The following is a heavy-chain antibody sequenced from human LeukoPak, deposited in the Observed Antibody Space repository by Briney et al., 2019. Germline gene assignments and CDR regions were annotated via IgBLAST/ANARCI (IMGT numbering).Heavy chain of an antibody. CDR2: ISSSGSTI. D-gene: IGHD2-2*01. CDR1: GFIFSDYY. Sequence: GGSLRLSCAASGFIFSDYYMSWIRQAPGKGLEWVSYISSSGSTIYYADSVNGRFTISRDNAKNSLYLQMNSLRAEDTAVYYCARGCSSTSCYASWGQGTLVTVSS. J-gene: IGHJ5*02. CDR3: ARGCSSTSCYAS. V-gene: IGHV3-11*01.